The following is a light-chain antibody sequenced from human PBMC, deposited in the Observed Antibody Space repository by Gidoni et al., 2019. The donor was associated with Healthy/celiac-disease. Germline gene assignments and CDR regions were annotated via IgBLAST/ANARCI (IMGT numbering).Light chain of an antibody. J-gene: IGKJ4*01. CDR2: AAS. CDR3: QQSYSTPRLT. CDR1: QSISSY. Sequence: DIQMTKSPSSLSASVGDRVTITCRASQSISSYLNWYQQKPGKAPKRLIYAASSLQSGVPSRFSGSVSGTYFTLTISSLQPEDFATYYCQQSYSTPRLTFGGGTKVEIK. V-gene: IGKV1-39*01.